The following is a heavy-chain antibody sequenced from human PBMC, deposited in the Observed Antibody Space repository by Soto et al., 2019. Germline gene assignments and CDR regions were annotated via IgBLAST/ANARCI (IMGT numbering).Heavy chain of an antibody. V-gene: IGHV3-30*18. J-gene: IGHJ6*02. D-gene: IGHD6-19*01. CDR3: AKDGGQQWLSAGRYYYYYYGMDV. CDR2: ISYDGSNK. CDR1: GFTFSSYG. Sequence: QVQLVESGGGVVQPGRSLRLSCAASGFTFSSYGMHWVRQAPGKGLEWVAVISYDGSNKYYADSVKGRFTISRDNSKNTLYLQMNSLRAEDTAVYYCAKDGGQQWLSAGRYYYYYYGMDVWGQGTTVTVSS.